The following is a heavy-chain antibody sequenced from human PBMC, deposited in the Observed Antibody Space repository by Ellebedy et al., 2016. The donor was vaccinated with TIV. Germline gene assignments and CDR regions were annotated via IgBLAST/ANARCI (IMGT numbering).Heavy chain of an antibody. Sequence: GESLKISXAASGFTFNHYDMHWVRQSTRKGLEWVASIDNAGDTYYPGSVKSRFTISRENAKNSLYLQMNSLRVEDTAVYYCTRFEIISGGGFGMDVWGQGTTVTVSS. CDR2: IDNAGDT. J-gene: IGHJ6*02. D-gene: IGHD3-16*01. CDR3: TRFEIISGGGFGMDV. CDR1: GFTFNHYD. V-gene: IGHV3-13*01.